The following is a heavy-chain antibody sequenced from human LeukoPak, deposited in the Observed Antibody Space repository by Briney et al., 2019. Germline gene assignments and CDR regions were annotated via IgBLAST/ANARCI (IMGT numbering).Heavy chain of an antibody. Sequence: PSETLSLTCTVYGGSISSYYWSWIRQPPGKGLEWIGYIYYSGSTNYNPSLKSRVTISVDTSKNQFSLKLSSVTAADTAVYYCARELFHPYDHNAFDIWGQGTMVTVSS. J-gene: IGHJ3*02. D-gene: IGHD3-22*01. V-gene: IGHV4-59*01. CDR1: GGSISSYY. CDR2: IYYSGST. CDR3: ARELFHPYDHNAFDI.